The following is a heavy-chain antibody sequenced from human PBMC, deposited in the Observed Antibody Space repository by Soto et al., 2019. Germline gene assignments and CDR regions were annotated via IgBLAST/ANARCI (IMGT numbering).Heavy chain of an antibody. CDR2: INPNSGGT. V-gene: IGHV1-2*04. J-gene: IGHJ6*02. CDR1: GYTFTGYY. Sequence: AAVKVSCKASGYTFTGYYMHWVRQDPGQGLEWMGWINPNSGGTNYAQKFQGWVTMTRDTSISTAYMELSRLRSDDTAVYYCARDCLVSSAIDDYYYGMDVWGQGTTVTVSS. D-gene: IGHD2-21*01. CDR3: ARDCLVSSAIDDYYYGMDV.